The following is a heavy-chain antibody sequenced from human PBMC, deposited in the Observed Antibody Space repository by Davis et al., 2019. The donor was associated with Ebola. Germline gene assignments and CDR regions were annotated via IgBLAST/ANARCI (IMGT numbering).Heavy chain of an antibody. CDR1: GGSISSGNHY. D-gene: IGHD5-24*01. CDR3: AGGYNLNF. V-gene: IGHV4-61*05. J-gene: IGHJ4*02. CDR2: LIYNGNA. Sequence: SETLSLTCSVSGGSISSGNHYWAWIRQPPGQRLEWVGYLIYNGNAIYNPALNSRVTISGDTSKNQFSLKLASVTATDTAVYYCAGGYNLNFWGQGVLVTVSS.